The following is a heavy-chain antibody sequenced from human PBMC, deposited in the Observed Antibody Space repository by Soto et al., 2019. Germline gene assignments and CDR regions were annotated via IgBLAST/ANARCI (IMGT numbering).Heavy chain of an antibody. CDR1: GFTFSSYA. CDR2: ISYDGSNK. Sequence: GGSLRLSCAASGFTFSSYAMHWVRQAPGKGLEWVAVISYDGSNKYYADSVKGRFTISRDNSKNTLYLQMNSLRAEDTAVYYCARVFNRLAGGFDYWGQGTLVTVSS. D-gene: IGHD3-16*01. J-gene: IGHJ4*02. CDR3: ARVFNRLAGGFDY. V-gene: IGHV3-30-3*01.